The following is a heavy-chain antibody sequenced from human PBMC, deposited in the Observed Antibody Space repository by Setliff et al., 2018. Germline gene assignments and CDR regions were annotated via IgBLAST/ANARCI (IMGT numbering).Heavy chain of an antibody. Sequence: SETLSLTCTVSGDSISSGDYFWSWIRQPPGKGLEWIAYIYHSGSAYYNPSLKSRVTMSVDTSKNQFSLHLTSVTAADTAVYYCAREVGTSTSNDAFDVWGQGMMVTVSS. CDR2: IYHSGSA. CDR1: GDSISSGDYF. V-gene: IGHV4-30-4*08. CDR3: AREVGTSTSNDAFDV. D-gene: IGHD1-26*01. J-gene: IGHJ3*01.